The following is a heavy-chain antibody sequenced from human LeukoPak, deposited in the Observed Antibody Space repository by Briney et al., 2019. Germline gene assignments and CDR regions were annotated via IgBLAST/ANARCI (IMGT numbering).Heavy chain of an antibody. Sequence: GESLKISCKGSGYSFTNSWIGWVRQMPGKGLEWMGIIYPGGSDTRYSPSFQGQVTISADKSISTVYLQWSSLKASDTAMYYCARLWIGEFNGPDYWGQGTLVTVSS. CDR1: GYSFTNSW. CDR3: ARLWIGEFNGPDY. V-gene: IGHV5-51*01. J-gene: IGHJ4*02. D-gene: IGHD3-10*01. CDR2: IYPGGSDT.